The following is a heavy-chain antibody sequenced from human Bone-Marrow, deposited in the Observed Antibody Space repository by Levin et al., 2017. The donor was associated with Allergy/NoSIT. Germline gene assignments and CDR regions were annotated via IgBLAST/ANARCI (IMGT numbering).Heavy chain of an antibody. CDR3: ARRWGVDGAFDI. CDR2: INHSGRS. J-gene: IGHJ3*02. V-gene: IGHV4-34*01. D-gene: IGHD7-27*01. Sequence: SETLSLTCAVYGGSLSGYYWSWIRQPPGKGLEWIGEINHSGRSNYNPSLKSRVTTSVDTSKNQFSLKLSSVTAADTAVYYCARRWGVDGAFDIWGRGTMVTVSS. CDR1: GGSLSGYY.